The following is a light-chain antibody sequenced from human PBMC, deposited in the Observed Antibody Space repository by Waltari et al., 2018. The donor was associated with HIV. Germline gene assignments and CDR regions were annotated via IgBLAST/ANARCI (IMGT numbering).Light chain of an antibody. V-gene: IGLV1-47*01. CDR2: RND. Sequence: QSVLTQPPSASGTPGPRVTISCSGSSSNIGSNSVFWYQQFPGTAPKVLIYRNDRRPSGVPDRCSASRSGTSASLVISGLRSEDEADYYCAAYDDNLPGWMFGGGTKLTAL. CDR1: SSNIGSNS. CDR3: AAYDDNLPGWM. J-gene: IGLJ3*02.